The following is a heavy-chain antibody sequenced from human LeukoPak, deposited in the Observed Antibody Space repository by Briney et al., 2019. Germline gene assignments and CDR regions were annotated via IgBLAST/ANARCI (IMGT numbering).Heavy chain of an antibody. CDR1: GFPFIEYS. V-gene: IGHV3-48*01. CDR3: ARDHIYAFDN. D-gene: IGHD5/OR15-5a*01. Sequence: GGSLRLSCTASGFPFIEYSMNWVRQAPGKGLEWISYIGIDSGNTKYADSVRGRFTISADKNKNSLYLQMNSLRVEDTAVYYCARDHIYAFDNWGQGTLVSVAS. J-gene: IGHJ4*02. CDR2: IGIDSGNT.